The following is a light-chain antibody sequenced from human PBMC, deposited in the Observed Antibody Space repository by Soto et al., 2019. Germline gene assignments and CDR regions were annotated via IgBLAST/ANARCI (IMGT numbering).Light chain of an antibody. J-gene: IGLJ2*01. CDR2: EVI. V-gene: IGLV2-14*01. Sequence: QSALTQPASVSGSPGQSITISCTGTSSDVGGYNYVSWHQQHPGKAPKLMIYEVINRPSGVSNRFSASKSGNTASLTISGLQAEDEADYYCSSYTSSSAVVFGGGTKLTVL. CDR1: SSDVGGYNY. CDR3: SSYTSSSAVV.